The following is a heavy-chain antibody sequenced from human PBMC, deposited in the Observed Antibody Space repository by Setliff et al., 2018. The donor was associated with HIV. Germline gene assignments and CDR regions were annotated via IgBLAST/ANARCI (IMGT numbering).Heavy chain of an antibody. Sequence: SETLSLTCAVYGGSFNGYYWSWIRQPPGKGLEWIGEINHGGSTNYNPSLKSRVTMSVDKSKNQFSLRLSSLTAADTAVYYCARAGGGGRWLHLSYWYFDLWGRGTLVTVSS. D-gene: IGHD3-16*01. CDR1: GGSFNGYY. J-gene: IGHJ2*01. V-gene: IGHV4-34*01. CDR3: ARAGGGGRWLHLSYWYFDL. CDR2: INHGGST.